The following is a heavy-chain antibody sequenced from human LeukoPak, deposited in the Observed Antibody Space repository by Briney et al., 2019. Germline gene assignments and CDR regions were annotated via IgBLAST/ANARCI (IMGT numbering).Heavy chain of an antibody. V-gene: IGHV3-30-3*01. J-gene: IGHJ4*02. CDR3: AKDYCSSTSCTDY. CDR1: GFTFSRFP. Sequence: GGSLRLSCAASGFTFSRFPMHWVRQAPGKGLEWVAVISYDGSNKYYADSVKGRFTVSRDNAKNSLYLQMNSLRAEDTAVYYCAKDYCSSTSCTDYWGQGTLVTVSS. CDR2: ISYDGSNK. D-gene: IGHD2-2*01.